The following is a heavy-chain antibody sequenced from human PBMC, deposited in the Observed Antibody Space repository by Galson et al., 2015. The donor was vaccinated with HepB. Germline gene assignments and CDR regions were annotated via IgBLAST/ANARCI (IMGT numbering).Heavy chain of an antibody. CDR3: ARDDRGSYLPFDAFDI. J-gene: IGHJ3*02. D-gene: IGHD1-26*01. CDR1: GYTFTSYG. CDR2: ISAYNGNT. Sequence: SVKVSCKASGYTFTSYGISWVRQAPGQGLEWMGWISAYNGNTNYAQKLQGRVTMTTDTSTSTAYMELRSLRSDDTAVYYCARDDRGSYLPFDAFDIWGQGTMVTVSS. V-gene: IGHV1-18*01.